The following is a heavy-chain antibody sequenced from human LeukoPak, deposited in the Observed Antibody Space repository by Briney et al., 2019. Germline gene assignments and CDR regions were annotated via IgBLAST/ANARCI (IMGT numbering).Heavy chain of an antibody. CDR1: GFTFDDYA. CDR3: AKDIRGFGELGAFDI. D-gene: IGHD3-10*01. CDR2: ISWNSGSI. Sequence: PGGSLRLSCAASGFTFDDYAMHWVRQAPGKGLEWVSGISWNSGSIGYADSVKGRFTISRDNAKNSLYLQMNSLRAEDTALYYCAKDIRGFGELGAFDIWGQETMVTVSS. V-gene: IGHV3-9*01. J-gene: IGHJ3*02.